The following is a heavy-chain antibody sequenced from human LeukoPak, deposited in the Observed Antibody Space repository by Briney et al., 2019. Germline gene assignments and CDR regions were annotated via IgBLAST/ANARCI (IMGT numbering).Heavy chain of an antibody. CDR2: INPNSGGT. D-gene: IGHD3-3*01. V-gene: IGHV1-2*02. J-gene: IGHJ6*03. CDR3: ARTGWSGLWHYYYYMDV. CDR1: GYTFTGYY. Sequence: GASVKVSCKASGYTFTGYYMHWVRQAPGQGLEWMGWINPNSGGTNYAQKFQGRVTMTRDTSISTAYMELSRLRSDDTAVYYCARTGWSGLWHYYYYMDVWGKGTTVTVSS.